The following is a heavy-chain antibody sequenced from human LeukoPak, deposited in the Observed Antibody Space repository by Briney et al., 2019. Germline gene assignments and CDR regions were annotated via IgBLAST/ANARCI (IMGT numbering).Heavy chain of an antibody. Sequence: ASVKVSCKASGYTFTSYDINWVRQATGQGLEWMGWMNPNSGSTGYAQKFRGRVTMTRNSSITTAYMELSSLRSEDTAVYYCARRHGRCSDGSCYYPDYWGQGTLVTVSS. CDR3: ARRHGRCSDGSCYYPDY. D-gene: IGHD2-15*01. CDR2: MNPNSGST. J-gene: IGHJ4*02. CDR1: GYTFTSYD. V-gene: IGHV1-8*01.